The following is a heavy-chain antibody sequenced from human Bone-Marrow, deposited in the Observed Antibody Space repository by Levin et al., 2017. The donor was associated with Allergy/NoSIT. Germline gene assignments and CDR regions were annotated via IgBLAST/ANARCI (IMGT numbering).Heavy chain of an antibody. CDR3: SSGDYYNFYYFYHMGV. CDR1: GGSVSKNDYY. CDR2: LYPSGKT. J-gene: IGHJ6*03. Sequence: SETLSLTCTVSGGSVSKNDYYWGWIRQPPGKGLEWIGSLYPSGKTFFNPSLKSRVTISVDKSNNQFSLQLTSVTAADTAVYYCSSGDYYNFYYFYHMGVWGKGTTVTVSS. V-gene: IGHV4-39*01. D-gene: IGHD3-3*01.